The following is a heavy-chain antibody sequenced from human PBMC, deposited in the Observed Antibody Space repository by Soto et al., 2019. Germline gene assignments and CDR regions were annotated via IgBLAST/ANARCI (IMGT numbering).Heavy chain of an antibody. CDR3: ARYSSSSGRIDY. V-gene: IGHV4-30-2*01. J-gene: IGHJ4*02. Sequence: SETLSLTCAVSGGSISSGGYSWSWIRQPPGKGLEWIGYIYHSGSTYYNPSLKSRVTISVDRSKNQFSLKLSSVTAADTAVYYCARYSSSSGRIDYWGQGTLVTVSS. D-gene: IGHD6-6*01. CDR1: GGSISSGGYS. CDR2: IYHSGST.